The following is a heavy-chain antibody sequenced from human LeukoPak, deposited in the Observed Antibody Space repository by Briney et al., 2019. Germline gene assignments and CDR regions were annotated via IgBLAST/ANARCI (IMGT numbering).Heavy chain of an antibody. CDR1: GGSISSSSYY. Sequence: SSETLSLTCTVSGGSISSSSYYWGWIRQPPGKGLEWIGSIYYSGSTYYNPSLKSRVTISVDTSKNKFSLKLSSVTAADTAVYYCGGGKPGYYNFGIVYYQFGYWGQGTLVTVSS. CDR3: GGGKPGYYNFGIVYYQFGY. V-gene: IGHV4-39*07. J-gene: IGHJ4*02. D-gene: IGHD3-3*01. CDR2: IYYSGST.